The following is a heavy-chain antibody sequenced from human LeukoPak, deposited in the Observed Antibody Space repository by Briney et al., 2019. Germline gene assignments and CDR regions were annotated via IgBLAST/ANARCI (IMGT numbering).Heavy chain of an antibody. D-gene: IGHD2-2*01. CDR1: GFTFSIYW. J-gene: IGHJ6*02. V-gene: IGHV3-7*01. Sequence: GGSLRLSCAASGFTFSIYWMTWVRQAPGKGLEWVANIKKDGSEKNYVDSVKGRFTISRDNAKNSLYLQMNSLRVEDTAVYYCARYANGMDVWGQGTTVTVSS. CDR2: IKKDGSEK. CDR3: ARYANGMDV.